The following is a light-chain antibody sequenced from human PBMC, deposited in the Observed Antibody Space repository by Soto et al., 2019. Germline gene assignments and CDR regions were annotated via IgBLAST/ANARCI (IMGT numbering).Light chain of an antibody. CDR3: QHYNNWPRT. CDR2: GAS. J-gene: IGKJ1*01. Sequence: EIVMTQSPATLSVSPGERATLSCRASQSVSSNLAWYQQKPGQAPRLLIYGASTRATGIPARFSGSGYGTEFTLTVSSLQSEDFAVYYCQHYNNWPRTFGQGTNVEIK. CDR1: QSVSSN. V-gene: IGKV3-15*01.